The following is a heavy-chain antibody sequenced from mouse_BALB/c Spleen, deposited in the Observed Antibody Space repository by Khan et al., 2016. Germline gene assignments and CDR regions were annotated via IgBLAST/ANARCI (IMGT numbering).Heavy chain of an antibody. J-gene: IGHJ3*01. D-gene: IGHD1-1*01. CDR1: DYSITSDYA. Sequence: EVQLQESGPGLVKPSQSLSLTCTVTDYSITSDYAWNWIRQFPGNKLEWMGYMSYSGSTSYNPSLKSRISITRDTSKNQFFLQLNSVTTEDTATYYCALRAWFAYWGQGTLVTVSA. CDR2: MSYSGST. CDR3: ALRAWFAY. V-gene: IGHV3-2*02.